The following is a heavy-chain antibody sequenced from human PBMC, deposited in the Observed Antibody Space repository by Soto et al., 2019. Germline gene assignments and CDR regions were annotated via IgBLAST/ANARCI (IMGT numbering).Heavy chain of an antibody. CDR2: INPNSGGT. J-gene: IGHJ6*02. V-gene: IGHV1-2*02. D-gene: IGHD1-26*01. CDR1: GYTFTGYY. Sequence: ASVKGSCKASGYTFTGYYMHCVRQAPGQGLEWMGWINPNSGGTNYAQKFQGRVTMTRDTSISTAYMELSRLRSDDTAVYYCAREDEVWDSAYYYYGMDVWGQGTTVTSP. CDR3: AREDEVWDSAYYYYGMDV.